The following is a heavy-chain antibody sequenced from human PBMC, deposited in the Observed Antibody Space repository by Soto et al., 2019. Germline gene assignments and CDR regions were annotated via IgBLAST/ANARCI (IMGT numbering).Heavy chain of an antibody. CDR1: GFTVSSNY. V-gene: IGHV3-53*01. D-gene: IGHD6-13*01. CDR2: IYSGGST. CDR3: ARRYSSSWYVGAFES. J-gene: IGHJ3*02. Sequence: LRLSCAASGFTVSSNYMSWVRQAPGKGLEWVSVIYSGGSTYYADSVKGRFTISRDNSKNTLYLQMNSLRAEDTAVYYCARRYSSSWYVGAFESWGQGTMVTVSS.